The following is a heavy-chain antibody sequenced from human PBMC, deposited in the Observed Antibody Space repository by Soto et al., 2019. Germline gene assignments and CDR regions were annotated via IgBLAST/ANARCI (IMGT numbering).Heavy chain of an antibody. CDR1: GFTFSNTW. CDR2: IKSKTDGGTT. D-gene: IGHD3-3*01. CDR3: TTLYDFWSGYYLNFDY. J-gene: IGHJ4*02. V-gene: IGHV3-15*07. Sequence: PGGSLRLSCAASGFTFSNTWMNWVRQAPGKGLEWVGRIKSKTDGGTTDYAAPVKGRFTISRDDSKNTLYLQMNSLKTEDTAVYYCTTLYDFWSGYYLNFDYWGQGTLVTVSS.